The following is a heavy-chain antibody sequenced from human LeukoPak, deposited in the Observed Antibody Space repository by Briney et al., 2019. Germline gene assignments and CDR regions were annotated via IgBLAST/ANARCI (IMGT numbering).Heavy chain of an antibody. V-gene: IGHV3-23*01. CDR3: AREPQNYDFWSGPDTYYYYMDV. D-gene: IGHD3-3*01. CDR1: GFTFSSYA. J-gene: IGHJ6*03. CDR2: ISGSGGST. Sequence: GGSLSLSCAASGFTFSSYAMSWVRQAPGKGLEWVSAISGSGGSTYYADSVKGRFTISRDNSKNTVYLQMDSLKPEDTAVYYCAREPQNYDFWSGPDTYYYYMDVWGKGITVTVSS.